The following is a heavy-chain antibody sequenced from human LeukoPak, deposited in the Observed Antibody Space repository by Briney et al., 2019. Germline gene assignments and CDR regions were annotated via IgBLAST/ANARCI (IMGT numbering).Heavy chain of an antibody. Sequence: GGSLRLSCAASGFPFNTYSMNWVRQAPGKGLEWVSFIRDGDGDVYYADSVKGRFTISRDNAKNSLYLQMNSLRAEDTAVYYCARHRTLYYYDSSGYHALDIWGQGTMVTVSS. V-gene: IGHV3-21*01. CDR1: GFPFNTYS. CDR2: IRDGDGDV. J-gene: IGHJ3*02. CDR3: ARHRTLYYYDSSGYHALDI. D-gene: IGHD3-22*01.